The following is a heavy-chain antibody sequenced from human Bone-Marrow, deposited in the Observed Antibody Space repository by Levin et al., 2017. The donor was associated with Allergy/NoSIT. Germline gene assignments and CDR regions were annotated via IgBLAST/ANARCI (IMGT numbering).Heavy chain of an antibody. CDR2: ISGGSSRI. D-gene: IGHD3-16*01. Sequence: GGSLRLSCAASGLSFSNYDMNWVRQAPGKGLEWVSSISGGSSRIYYEDSVKGRFTISRDNAKNSMYLQMNSLRVEDTAVYYCASWAMFYYDGSDFDYFYYGMDVWGQGTTVTVSS. CDR3: ASWAMFYYDGSDFDYFYYGMDV. V-gene: IGHV3-21*06. CDR1: GLSFSNYD. J-gene: IGHJ6*02.